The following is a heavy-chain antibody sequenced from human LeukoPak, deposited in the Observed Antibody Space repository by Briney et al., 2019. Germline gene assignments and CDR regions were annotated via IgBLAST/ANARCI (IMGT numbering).Heavy chain of an antibody. CDR3: ARAVTVVTRGGLVFDY. CDR1: GFTFSSYS. D-gene: IGHD2-21*02. CDR2: IRSSSNTI. V-gene: IGHV3-48*02. Sequence: GGFLRLSCAASGFTFSSYSMNWVRQAPGKGLEWVSYIRSSSNTIYYADSVKGRFTISRDNAKNSLFLQMNSLRDEDTSVYYCARAVTVVTRGGLVFDYWGQGTLVTVSS. J-gene: IGHJ4*02.